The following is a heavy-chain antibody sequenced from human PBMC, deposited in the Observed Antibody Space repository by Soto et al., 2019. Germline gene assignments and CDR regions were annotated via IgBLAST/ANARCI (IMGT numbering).Heavy chain of an antibody. Sequence: EVQLVESGGGLVKPGGSLRLSCAASGLTFSRYTMNWVRQAPGKGLEWVSSISTLSNYIDYADSVKGRFTISRDNAKNSVFLQMASLRAEDTAMYYCATAFDTAMLTSDYWGQGTLVTVSS. J-gene: IGHJ4*02. CDR2: ISTLSNYI. V-gene: IGHV3-21*01. CDR3: ATAFDTAMLTSDY. D-gene: IGHD5-18*01. CDR1: GLTFSRYT.